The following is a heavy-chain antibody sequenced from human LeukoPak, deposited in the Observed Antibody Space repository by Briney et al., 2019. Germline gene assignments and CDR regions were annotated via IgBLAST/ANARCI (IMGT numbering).Heavy chain of an antibody. CDR3: ARRQQLVRGTGWYFDL. J-gene: IGHJ2*01. V-gene: IGHV4-39*01. Sequence: GSLRLSCAASGFSFSSAWMSWVRQAPGKGLEWIGSIYSVNTYYNPSPQSRVTISVDTSKNQFSLKLSSVTAADTAVYYCARRQQLVRGTGWYFDLWGRGTLVTVSS. CDR2: IYSVNT. CDR1: GFSFSSAW. D-gene: IGHD6-13*01.